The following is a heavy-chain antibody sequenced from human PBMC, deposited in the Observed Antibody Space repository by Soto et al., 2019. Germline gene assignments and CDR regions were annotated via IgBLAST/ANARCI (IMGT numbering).Heavy chain of an antibody. J-gene: IGHJ5*02. CDR1: GGSFSGYY. D-gene: IGHD3-9*01. V-gene: IGHV4-34*01. Sequence: QVQLQQWGAGLLKPSETLSLTCAVYGGSFSGYYWSWIRQPPGKGLEWIGEINHSGSTNYNPSLKMRVLISVATSVILFSAMMLSVNAADTVVYYLARKGPACILIGCTSTKRAKLLLFDPWGQGTLVTVSS. CDR2: INHSGST. CDR3: ARKGPACILIGCTSTKRAKLLLFDP.